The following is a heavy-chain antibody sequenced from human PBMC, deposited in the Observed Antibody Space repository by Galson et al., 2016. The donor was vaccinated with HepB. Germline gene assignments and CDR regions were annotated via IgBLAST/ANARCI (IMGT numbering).Heavy chain of an antibody. V-gene: IGHV3-23*01. Sequence: SLRLSCAASGFTFSSYAMSWVRQAPGKGLEWVSAISGSASTTYYADSVKGRFTISRDNSKNTVYLQMNSLRAEDTAVYYCAKEIPYSSSQALLTIDYWGQGTLVTVSS. J-gene: IGHJ4*02. D-gene: IGHD6-13*01. CDR2: ISGSASTT. CDR3: AKEIPYSSSQALLTIDY. CDR1: GFTFSSYA.